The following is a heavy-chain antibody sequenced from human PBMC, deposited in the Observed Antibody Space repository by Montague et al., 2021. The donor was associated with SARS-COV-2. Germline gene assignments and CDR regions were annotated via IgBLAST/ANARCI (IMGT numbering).Heavy chain of an antibody. CDR2: INHSGST. V-gene: IGHV4-34*01. J-gene: IGHJ4*02. Sequence: SETLSLTCAVYGASFNGYYWTWIRQPPGKGLEWIGEINHSGSTSYNPSLGSRVTISVDTSKNQFSLKLTSVTAADTAVYYCTRRLHGFNRHYFDYWGQGTLVTVSS. CDR3: TRRLHGFNRHYFDY. D-gene: IGHD5-24*01. CDR1: GASFNGYY.